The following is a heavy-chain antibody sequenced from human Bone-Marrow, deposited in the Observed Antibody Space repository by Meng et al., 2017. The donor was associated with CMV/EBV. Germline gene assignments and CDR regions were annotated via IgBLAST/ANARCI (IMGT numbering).Heavy chain of an antibody. Sequence: SCMGSGYSFTSYWIGWVRQMPGKGLEWMGIIYPGDSDTRYSPSFQGQVTISADKTTSTAYLQWSSLKASDTAMYYCARRGEIAAADWFDPWGQGTPVTVSS. V-gene: IGHV5-51*01. CDR1: GYSFTSYW. CDR3: ARRGEIAAADWFDP. D-gene: IGHD6-13*01. CDR2: IYPGDSDT. J-gene: IGHJ5*02.